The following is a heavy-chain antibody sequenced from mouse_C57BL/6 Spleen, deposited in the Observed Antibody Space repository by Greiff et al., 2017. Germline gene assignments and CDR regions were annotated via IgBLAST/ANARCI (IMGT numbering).Heavy chain of an antibody. CDR1: GFTFSSYT. D-gene: IGHD1-1*01. Sequence: EVKLVESGGGLVKPGGSLKLSCAASGFTFSSYTMSWVRQTPEKRLEWVATISGGGGNTYYPDSVKGRFTISRDNAKNTLYLQVSSLRSEDTALYYGERDGVTTVVAAWWYFDVWGTGTTVTVSS. CDR3: ERDGVTTVVAAWWYFDV. J-gene: IGHJ1*03. V-gene: IGHV5-9*01. CDR2: ISGGGGNT.